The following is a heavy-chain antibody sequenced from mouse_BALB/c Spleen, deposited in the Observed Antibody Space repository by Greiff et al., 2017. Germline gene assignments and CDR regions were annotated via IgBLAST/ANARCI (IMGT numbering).Heavy chain of an antibody. CDR1: GYAFTNYL. Sequence: VQRVESGAELVRPGTSVKVSCKASGYAFTNYLIEWVKQRPGQGLEWIGVINPGSGGTNYNEKFKGKATLTADKSSSTAYMQLSSLTSDDSAVYFCARSSYYYGIAMDYWGQGTSVTVSS. D-gene: IGHD1-1*01. CDR3: ARSSYYYGIAMDY. CDR2: INPGSGGT. V-gene: IGHV1-54*03. J-gene: IGHJ4*01.